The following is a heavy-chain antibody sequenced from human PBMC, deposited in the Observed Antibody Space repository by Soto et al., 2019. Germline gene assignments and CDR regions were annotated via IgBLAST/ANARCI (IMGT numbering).Heavy chain of an antibody. CDR2: ISYDGSNK. J-gene: IGHJ4*02. D-gene: IGHD3-16*01. CDR1: GFTFSSYG. CDR3: AKDRGLYFDY. V-gene: IGHV3-30*18. Sequence: QVQLVESGGGVVQPGRSLRLSCAASGFTFSSYGMHWVRQAPGKGLEWVAVISYDGSNKYYADSVKGRFTISRDNSKNTLDLQMNSLRAEDTAVYYCAKDRGLYFDYWGQGTLVTVSS.